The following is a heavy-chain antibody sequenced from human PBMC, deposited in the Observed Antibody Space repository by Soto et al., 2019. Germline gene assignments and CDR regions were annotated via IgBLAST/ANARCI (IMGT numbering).Heavy chain of an antibody. CDR2: INPNSGGT. CDR3: ARAAVAGTSYYFDY. J-gene: IGHJ4*02. Sequence: ASVKVSCKASGYTFTGYYMHWVRQVPGQGLEWMGWINPNSGGTNYAQKFQGWVTMTRDTSISTAYMELSRLRSDDTAVYYCARAAVAGTSYYFDYWGQGTLVTVSS. CDR1: GYTFTGYY. D-gene: IGHD6-19*01. V-gene: IGHV1-2*04.